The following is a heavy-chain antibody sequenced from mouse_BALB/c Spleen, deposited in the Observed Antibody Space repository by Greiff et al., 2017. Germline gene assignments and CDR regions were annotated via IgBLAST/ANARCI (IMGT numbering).Heavy chain of an antibody. J-gene: IGHJ4*01. D-gene: IGHD4-1*01. CDR3: ARNWDGGYYAMDY. Sequence: QVHVKQSGPGLVAPSQSLSITCTVSGFSLTGYGVNWVRQPPGKGLEWLGMIWGDGSTDYNSALKSRLSISKDNSKSQVFLKMNSLQTDDTARYYCARNWDGGYYAMDYWGQGTSVTVSS. V-gene: IGHV2-6-7*01. CDR2: IWGDGST. CDR1: GFSLTGYG.